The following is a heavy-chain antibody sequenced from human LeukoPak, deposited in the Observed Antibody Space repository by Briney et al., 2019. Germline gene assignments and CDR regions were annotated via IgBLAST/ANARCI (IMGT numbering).Heavy chain of an antibody. D-gene: IGHD5-18*01. J-gene: IGHJ4*02. CDR3: AGENSYGLYY. V-gene: IGHV4-34*01. Sequence: PSETLSLTCAVYGGSFSGYYWSWIRQPPGKGLEWIGEINRSGSTNYNPSLKSRVTISVDTSKNQFSLKLSSVTAADTAVYYCAGENSYGLYYWGQGTLVTVSS. CDR1: GGSFSGYY. CDR2: INRSGST.